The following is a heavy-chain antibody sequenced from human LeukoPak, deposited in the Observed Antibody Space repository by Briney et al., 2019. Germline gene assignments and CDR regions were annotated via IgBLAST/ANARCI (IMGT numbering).Heavy chain of an antibody. CDR3: AKDSGVGLYYYYMDV. Sequence: GSSVKVSCKASGGTFSSYAISWVRQAPGQGLEWMGGIIPIFGTANYAQKFQGRVTITADKSTSTAYMELSSLRSEDTAVYYCAKDSGVGLYYYYMDVWGKGTPVTVSS. J-gene: IGHJ6*03. CDR1: GGTFSSYA. CDR2: IIPIFGTA. V-gene: IGHV1-69*06. D-gene: IGHD7-27*01.